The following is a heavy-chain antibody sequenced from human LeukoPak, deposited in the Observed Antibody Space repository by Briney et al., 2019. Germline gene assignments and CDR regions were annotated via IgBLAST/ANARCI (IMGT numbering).Heavy chain of an antibody. V-gene: IGHV4-59*01. J-gene: IGHJ5*02. CDR1: GGSISTYY. D-gene: IGHD6-13*01. CDR3: ARGPSASWYLVDL. Sequence: PSETLSLTCIVSGGSISTYYWSWIRQPPGKGLEWIGYIYYSGSTNYNPSLKSRVTLSVDTSKDQFSLNLSSVTAADTAVYYCARGPSASWYLVDLWGQGTLVTVSS. CDR2: IYYSGST.